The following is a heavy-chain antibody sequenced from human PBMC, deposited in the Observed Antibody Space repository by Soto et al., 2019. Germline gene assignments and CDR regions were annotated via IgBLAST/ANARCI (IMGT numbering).Heavy chain of an antibody. D-gene: IGHD6-6*01. CDR2: INPSSGST. CDR3: AREKQLGDNYYDMDV. J-gene: IGHJ6*02. V-gene: IGHV1-2*06. Sequence: ASVKVSCKTSGYTFIGYYMHWVRQAPGQGLEWVGRINPSSGSTIYAQRFQDRVTMTRDMSTSTVFMDLSRLTSDDTAIYYCAREKQLGDNYYDMDVWGQGTTVTVSS. CDR1: GYTFIGYY.